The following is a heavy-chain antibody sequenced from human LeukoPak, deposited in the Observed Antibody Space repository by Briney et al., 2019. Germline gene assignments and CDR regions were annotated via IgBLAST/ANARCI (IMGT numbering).Heavy chain of an antibody. V-gene: IGHV1-2*06. Sequence: ASVKVSCKASGYTFTGYYMHWVRQAPGQGLEWMGRINPNSGGTNYAQKFQGRVTMTRDTSISTAYIELSRLRSDDTAVYYCARERMTTVTTDYYYYMDVWGKGTTVTVSS. CDR1: GYTFTGYY. J-gene: IGHJ6*03. D-gene: IGHD4-17*01. CDR3: ARERMTTVTTDYYYYMDV. CDR2: INPNSGGT.